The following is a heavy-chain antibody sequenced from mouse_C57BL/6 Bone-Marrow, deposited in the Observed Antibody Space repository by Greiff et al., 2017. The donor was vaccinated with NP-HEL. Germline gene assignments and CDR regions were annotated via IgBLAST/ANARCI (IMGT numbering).Heavy chain of an antibody. V-gene: IGHV1-74*01. CDR3: AMGGYYYGSSSWFAY. D-gene: IGHD1-1*01. CDR1: GYTFTSYW. J-gene: IGHJ3*01. CDR2: IHPSDSDT. Sequence: QVQLKQPGAELVKPGASVKVSCKASGYTFTSYWMHWVKQRPGQGLEWIGRIHPSDSDTNYNQKFKGKATLTVDKSSSTAYMQLSSLTSEDSAVYYCAMGGYYYGSSSWFAYWGQGTLVTVSA.